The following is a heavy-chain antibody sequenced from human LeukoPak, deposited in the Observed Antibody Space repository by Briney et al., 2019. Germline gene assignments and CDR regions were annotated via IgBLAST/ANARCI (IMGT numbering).Heavy chain of an antibody. D-gene: IGHD3-22*01. Sequence: ASVKVSCKASGYTFTSYGISWVRQAPGQGLEWMGWISAYNGNTNYAQKLQGRVTMTTDTSTSTAYMELRSLRSDDTAVYYCARDYDSSGYYPAGYFDYWGQGTLVTVSS. J-gene: IGHJ4*02. CDR1: GYTFTSYG. V-gene: IGHV1-18*01. CDR2: ISAYNGNT. CDR3: ARDYDSSGYYPAGYFDY.